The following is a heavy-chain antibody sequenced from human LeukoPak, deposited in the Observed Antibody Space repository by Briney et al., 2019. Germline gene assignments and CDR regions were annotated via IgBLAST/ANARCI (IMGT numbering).Heavy chain of an antibody. CDR1: GGPFSSYA. CDR2: ISVYNGNT. Sequence: ASVKVSCKASGGPFSSYAISWVRQAPGQGLEWMGGISVYNGNTKSAQRVQGRITMTTDTSTSTAYMELRSLRSDDTAVYYCATSPREIIGAYYWGQGTLITVPS. D-gene: IGHD4/OR15-4a*01. J-gene: IGHJ4*02. V-gene: IGHV1-18*01. CDR3: ATSPREIIGAYY.